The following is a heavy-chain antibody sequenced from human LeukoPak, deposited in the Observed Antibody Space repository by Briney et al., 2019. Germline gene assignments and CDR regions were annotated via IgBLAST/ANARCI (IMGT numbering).Heavy chain of an antibody. D-gene: IGHD2-2*01. CDR3: AREVLVVPAAVIPSMDV. J-gene: IGHJ6*03. Sequence: GGSLRLSCAASGFTFGDYGMSWVRQAPGKGLEWVSGINWNGGSTGYADSVKGRFTISRDNAKNSLYLQMNSLRAEDTALYYCAREVLVVPAAVIPSMDVWGKGTTVTVSS. CDR2: INWNGGST. V-gene: IGHV3-20*04. CDR1: GFTFGDYG.